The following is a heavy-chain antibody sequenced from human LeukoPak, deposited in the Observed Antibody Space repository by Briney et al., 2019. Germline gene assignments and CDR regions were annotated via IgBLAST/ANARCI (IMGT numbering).Heavy chain of an antibody. CDR2: IYYSRST. CDR3: ARVAAKTVDY. D-gene: IGHD2-15*01. CDR1: GGSIGRGSYY. V-gene: IGHV4-39*07. J-gene: IGHJ4*02. Sequence: SETLSLTCSVSGGSIGRGSYYWGWIRQSPGKGLEWIGSIYYSRSTNYNPSLKSRVAISVDTSKNQFSLKLSSVTAADTAVYYCARVAAKTVDYWGQGTLVTVSS.